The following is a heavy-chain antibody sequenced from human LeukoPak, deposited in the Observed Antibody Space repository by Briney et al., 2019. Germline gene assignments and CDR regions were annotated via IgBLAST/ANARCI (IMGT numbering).Heavy chain of an antibody. D-gene: IGHD2-15*01. CDR1: GFTFNSYA. CDR2: ISGSGGST. J-gene: IGHJ4*02. V-gene: IGHV3-23*01. CDR3: AAYCSGGSCGPFDY. Sequence: PGGSLRLSCAASGFTFNSYAMSWVRQAPWERLQWVSAISGSGGSTYYADSVKGRFTISRDNSKNTLYLQMNSLRAEDTAVYYCAAYCSGGSCGPFDYWGQGTLVTVSS.